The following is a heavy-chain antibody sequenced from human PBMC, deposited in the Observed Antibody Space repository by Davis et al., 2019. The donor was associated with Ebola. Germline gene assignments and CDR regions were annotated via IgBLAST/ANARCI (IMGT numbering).Heavy chain of an antibody. D-gene: IGHD2-21*01. V-gene: IGHV1-46*01. CDR2: IHTGGGTT. CDR1: GYTFTRYF. Sequence: ASVKVSCKAYGYTFTRYFMHWVRQAPGQGLEWMGIIHTGGGTTSYAQKFQGRVTMTRDTSTSTVYMELSSLRSEDTAVYYCAKAASPDNHYYHGMDVWGQGTTVTVSS. J-gene: IGHJ6*02. CDR3: AKAASPDNHYYHGMDV.